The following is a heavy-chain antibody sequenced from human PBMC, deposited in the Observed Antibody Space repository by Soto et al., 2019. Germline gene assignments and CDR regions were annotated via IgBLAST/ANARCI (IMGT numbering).Heavy chain of an antibody. CDR2: IYTSGSS. Sequence: QVQLQESGPGLVKPSQTLSLTCTVSGVSISSGSNYWSWIRQHPGKGLEWIWYIYTSGSSYYNPSLKSRVNISIDRSKNQFSLELGSVTAAETAVYDCARVWSPWGQGTMVTVSS. D-gene: IGHD2-21*01. CDR1: GVSISSGSNY. J-gene: IGHJ3*01. V-gene: IGHV4-31*03. CDR3: ARVWSP.